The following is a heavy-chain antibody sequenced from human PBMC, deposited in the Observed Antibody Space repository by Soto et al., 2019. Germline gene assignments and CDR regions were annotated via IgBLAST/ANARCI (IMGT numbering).Heavy chain of an antibody. CDR3: ARDSSGYTPDAFDI. V-gene: IGHV1-69*13. CDR1: GGTFSSYA. Sequence: SVKVSCKASGGTFSSYAISWVRQAPGQGLEWMGGIIPIFGTANYAQKFQGRVTITADESTSTAYMELSSLRSEDTAVYYCARDSSGYTPDAFDIWGQGTMVTVSS. J-gene: IGHJ3*02. D-gene: IGHD3-22*01. CDR2: IIPIFGTA.